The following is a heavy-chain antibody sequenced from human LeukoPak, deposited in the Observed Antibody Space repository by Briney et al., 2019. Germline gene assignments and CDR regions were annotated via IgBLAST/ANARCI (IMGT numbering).Heavy chain of an antibody. V-gene: IGHV1-46*01. D-gene: IGHD7-27*01. CDR2: INPSGGST. CDR3: ARGPPNWGYDY. J-gene: IGHJ4*02. CDR1: GYTFTSYY. Sequence: ASVKVSCKASGYTFTSYYMHWVRQAPGQGLEWMGIINPSGGSTSYAQKFQDRVTMTRNTSISTAYMELSSLRSDDTAVYYCARGPPNWGYDYWGPGTLVTISS.